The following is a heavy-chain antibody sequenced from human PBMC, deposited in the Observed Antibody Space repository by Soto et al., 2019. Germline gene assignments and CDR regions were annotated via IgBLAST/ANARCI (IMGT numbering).Heavy chain of an antibody. J-gene: IGHJ4*01. CDR2: INAGDGNT. D-gene: IGHD6-13*01. V-gene: IGHV1-3*05. CDR3: ARSLSRKSWFYFDN. CDR1: GYTFTTYA. Sequence: QVHLVQSGAEEKKPGASVKVSCKASGYTFTTYALHWVRQAPGQRLEWMGCINAGDGNTKYSQKFQGRVTIARDTCXSTAYMELSSLRSEDTAAYYCARSLSRKSWFYFDNWGHGTLVTVSS.